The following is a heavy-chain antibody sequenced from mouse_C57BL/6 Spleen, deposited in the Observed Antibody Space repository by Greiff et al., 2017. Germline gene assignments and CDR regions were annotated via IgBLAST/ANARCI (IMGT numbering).Heavy chain of an antibody. CDR3: ARNWDEGYFDY. D-gene: IGHD4-1*01. CDR2: IDPSDSYT. V-gene: IGHV1-69*01. CDR1: GYTFTSYW. Sequence: QVQLKQPGAELVMPGASVKLSCKASGYTFTSYWMHWVKQRPGQGLEWIGEIDPSDSYTNYNQKFKGKSTLTVDKSSSTAYMQLSSLTSEDSAVYYCARNWDEGYFDYWGQGTTLTVSS. J-gene: IGHJ2*01.